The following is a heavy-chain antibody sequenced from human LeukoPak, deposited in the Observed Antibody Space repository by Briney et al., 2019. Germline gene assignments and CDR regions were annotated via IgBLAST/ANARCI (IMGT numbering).Heavy chain of an antibody. CDR3: ARDGHYYDSSGYAY. D-gene: IGHD3-22*01. V-gene: IGHV3-21*01. CDR1: GFTFSSYS. J-gene: IGHJ4*02. Sequence: GGSLRLSCAASGFTFSSYSMNWVRQAPGKGLEXXXXXSSSSSYIYYADSVKGRFTISRDNAKNSLYLQMNSLRAEDTAVYYCARDGHYYDSSGYAYWGQGTLVTVSS. CDR2: XSSSSSYI.